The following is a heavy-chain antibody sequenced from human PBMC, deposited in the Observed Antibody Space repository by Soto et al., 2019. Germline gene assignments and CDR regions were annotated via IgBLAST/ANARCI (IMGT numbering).Heavy chain of an antibody. CDR1: DYSITIGYY. CDR3: ARESGSGWYFFDY. Sequence: PSETLSLTCAVSDYSITIGYYWGWIRQPPGKGLEWIGNIYHSGSTYYNPSLKSRVTISVDTSKNRFSLKLSSVTAADTAVYYCARESGSGWYFFDYWGQGTLVTVSS. V-gene: IGHV4-38-2*02. J-gene: IGHJ4*02. CDR2: IYHSGST. D-gene: IGHD6-19*01.